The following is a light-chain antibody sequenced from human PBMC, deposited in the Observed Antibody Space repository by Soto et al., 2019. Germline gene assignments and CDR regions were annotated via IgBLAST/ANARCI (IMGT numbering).Light chain of an antibody. CDR3: TSFTLNSLYV. J-gene: IGLJ1*01. CDR2: EVR. CDR1: SSDVGGYHF. V-gene: IGLV2-14*01. Sequence: QSALTQPASVSGSRGQSITISCTGTSSDVGGYHFVSWYQQHPGKAPKLIISEVRSRPSGVSDRFSGSRSGNTASLTISGLQPEDEADYYCTSFTLNSLYVFGTGTKVTVL.